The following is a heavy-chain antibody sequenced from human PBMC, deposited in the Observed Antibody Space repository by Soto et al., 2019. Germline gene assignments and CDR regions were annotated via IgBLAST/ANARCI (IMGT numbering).Heavy chain of an antibody. J-gene: IGHJ4*02. CDR1: GYTFTGYY. D-gene: IGHD2-15*01. CDR2: IKPNSGGT. CDR3: ARVKKDVLGYCSGGSCYSGLDY. V-gene: IGHV1-2*04. Sequence: QVQLVQSGAEVKKPGASVKVSCKASGYTFTGYYMHWVRQAPGQGLEWMGWIKPNSGGTNFAQKFQGWGTMTSDTYISTAYMELSRLRSDDTAVYYCARVKKDVLGYCSGGSCYSGLDYWGQGTLVTVSS.